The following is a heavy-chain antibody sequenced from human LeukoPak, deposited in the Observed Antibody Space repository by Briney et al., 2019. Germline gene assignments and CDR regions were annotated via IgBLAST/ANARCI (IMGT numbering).Heavy chain of an antibody. CDR1: GFTFDDYA. J-gene: IGHJ3*02. V-gene: IGHV3-9*01. CDR2: ISWNSGSI. CDR3: AKSLWFGELLSAFDI. Sequence: GGSLRLSCAASGFTFDDYAMHWVRQAPGKGLEWVSGISWNSGSIGYADSVKGRFTISRDNAKNSLYLQMNSLRAEDTALYYCAKSLWFGELLSAFDIWGQGTMVTVSS. D-gene: IGHD3-10*01.